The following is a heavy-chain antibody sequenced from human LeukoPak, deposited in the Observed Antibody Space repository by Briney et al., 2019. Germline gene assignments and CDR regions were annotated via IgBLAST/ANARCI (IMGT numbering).Heavy chain of an antibody. CDR1: GGSISSYY. CDR3: ARGSDGNDSFEY. Sequence: PSETLSLTCTVSGGSISSYYWSWIRPPPGKGQEWIGYIYYSGSTNYNPSLKSRVTISVDMSKNQLSLRLSSVTAADTAVYYCARGSDGNDSFEYWGQGTLVTVAS. CDR2: IYYSGST. J-gene: IGHJ4*02. V-gene: IGHV4-59*01. D-gene: IGHD4-23*01.